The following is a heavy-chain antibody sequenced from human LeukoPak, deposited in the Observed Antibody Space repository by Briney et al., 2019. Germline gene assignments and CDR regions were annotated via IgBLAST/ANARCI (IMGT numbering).Heavy chain of an antibody. CDR1: GFIFSNYV. CDR3: AQHMSSPSHPFDY. CDR2: IGASGGTT. J-gene: IGHJ4*02. D-gene: IGHD5/OR15-5a*01. V-gene: IGHV3-23*01. Sequence: PGGSLRLSCAASGFIFSNYVMSWVRQAPGKGLEWVSGIGASGGTTYYVDSVKGRFTISRDNSNNTLYLQMNSLRAEDTAVYYCAQHMSSPSHPFDYWGQGALVTVSS.